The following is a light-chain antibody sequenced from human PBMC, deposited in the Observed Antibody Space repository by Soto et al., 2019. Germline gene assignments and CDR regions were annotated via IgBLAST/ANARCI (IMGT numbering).Light chain of an antibody. Sequence: HSVLTQPASVSGSPGQSSTISCTSTSSDVGGYNYVSWYQHHPGKAPKPLIYDVSNRPSGISNRFSGSKSDNTASLTISGLQPEDEADYYCSSYTTSNTRQIVFGTGTKV. CDR2: DVS. CDR3: SSYTTSNTRQIV. CDR1: SSDVGGYNY. J-gene: IGLJ1*01. V-gene: IGLV2-14*03.